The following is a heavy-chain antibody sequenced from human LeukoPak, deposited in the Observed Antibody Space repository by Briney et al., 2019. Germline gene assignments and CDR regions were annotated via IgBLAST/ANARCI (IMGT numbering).Heavy chain of an antibody. V-gene: IGHV6-1*01. CDR1: GDSVSSNSAA. Sequence: SQTLSLTCAISGDSVSSNSAAWTWIRQSPSRGLEWLGRTYYRTKWYNDYAESVKSRITINPDTSKNQFSLQLNSVTPEDTAVYYCARGSITMVRGVITSFDYWGQGTLVTVSS. CDR3: ARGSITMVRGVITSFDY. CDR2: TYYRTKWYN. D-gene: IGHD3-10*01. J-gene: IGHJ4*02.